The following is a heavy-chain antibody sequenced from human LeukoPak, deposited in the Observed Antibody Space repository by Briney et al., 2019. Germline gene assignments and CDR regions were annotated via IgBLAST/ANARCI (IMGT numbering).Heavy chain of an antibody. CDR2: INHSGGT. D-gene: IGHD4-17*01. CDR3: ARNYGDHAIGY. CDR1: GGSFSGYY. V-gene: IGHV4-34*01. Sequence: SETLSLTCAVYGGSFSGYYWSWIRQPPGKGLEWIGEINHSGGTNYNPSLKSRVTISVDKSKNQFSLKLSSVTAADTAVYYCARNYGDHAIGYWGQGTLVTVSS. J-gene: IGHJ4*02.